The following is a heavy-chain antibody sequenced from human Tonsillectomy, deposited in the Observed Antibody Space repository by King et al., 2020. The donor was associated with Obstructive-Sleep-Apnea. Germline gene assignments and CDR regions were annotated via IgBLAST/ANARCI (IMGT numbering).Heavy chain of an antibody. CDR1: GGSISSSSYY. Sequence: QLQESGPGLVKPSETLSLTCTVSGGSISSSSYYWGWIRQPPGKGLEWIGSIYYIGSTYYNPSLKSRVTISVDTSKNQFSLKVRSVTAADTAVYYCARWVRRYLGWLSWFDPWGQGTLVIVSS. CDR3: ARWVRRYLGWLSWFDP. D-gene: IGHD3-3*01. J-gene: IGHJ5*02. V-gene: IGHV4-39*07. CDR2: IYYIGST.